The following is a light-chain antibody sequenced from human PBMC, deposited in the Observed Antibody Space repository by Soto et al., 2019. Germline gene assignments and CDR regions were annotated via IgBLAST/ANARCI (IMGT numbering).Light chain of an antibody. CDR1: QSVNRNF. Sequence: EIVLTQSPGTLSLSPGERATLSCRASQSVNRNFLAWFQHKPGQAPRLLIYGASSRATGIPDRFSGSGSGTDFTHTISRLEPEDFAVYFCQQYDSTPWTFGQGTKVEIK. J-gene: IGKJ1*01. CDR2: GAS. V-gene: IGKV3-20*01. CDR3: QQYDSTPWT.